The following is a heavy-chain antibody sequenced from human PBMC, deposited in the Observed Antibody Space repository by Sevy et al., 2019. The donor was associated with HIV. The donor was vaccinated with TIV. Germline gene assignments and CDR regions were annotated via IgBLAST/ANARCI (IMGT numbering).Heavy chain of an antibody. CDR3: ARDPSQSWGIYYMDV. J-gene: IGHJ6*03. CDR1: GFSFDRYR. Sequence: GGSLRLSCAASGFSFDRYRMNWVRQAPGKGLEWISYITDRGITVDYADSVKGRFTISRDNAKNSLYLQMNSLEAEDSGVYYCARDPSQSWGIYYMDVWGKGTTVTVSS. V-gene: IGHV3-48*01. CDR2: ITDRGITV. D-gene: IGHD3-16*01.